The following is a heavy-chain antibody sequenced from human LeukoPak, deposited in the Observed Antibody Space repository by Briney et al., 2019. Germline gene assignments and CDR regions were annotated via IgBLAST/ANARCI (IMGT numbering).Heavy chain of an antibody. CDR3: ANGDGFDY. CDR2: IKQDGSET. Sequence: GGSLRLSCATSGFTFSTYWMSLVRQAPGKGLEWGADIKQDGSETYYAESVKGRFTIFRDNAKNSLYLQMDSLRVEDTAVYYCANGDGFDYWGQGTLVIVSS. V-gene: IGHV3-7*01. CDR1: GFTFSTYW. J-gene: IGHJ4*02. D-gene: IGHD5-24*01.